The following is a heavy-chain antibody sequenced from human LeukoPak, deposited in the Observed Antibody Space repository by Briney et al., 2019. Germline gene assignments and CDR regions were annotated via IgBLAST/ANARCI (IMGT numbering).Heavy chain of an antibody. Sequence: QPGGTLRLSCAASGFTFSSYGVSWVRQAPGKGLEWVSAISGSGGSTYYADSVKGRFTISRDNSKNTLYLQMNSLRAEDTAVYYCAKDDLYDSSGHYYGDWGQGTLVTVSS. J-gene: IGHJ4*02. CDR3: AKDDLYDSSGHYYGD. V-gene: IGHV3-23*01. D-gene: IGHD3-22*01. CDR1: GFTFSSYG. CDR2: ISGSGGST.